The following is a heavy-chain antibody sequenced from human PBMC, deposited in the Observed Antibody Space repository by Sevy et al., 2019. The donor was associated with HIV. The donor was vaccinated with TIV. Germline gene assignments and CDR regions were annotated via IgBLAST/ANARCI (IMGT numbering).Heavy chain of an antibody. V-gene: IGHV1-18*01. CDR2: ISVYNGKT. D-gene: IGHD3-22*01. CDR3: SRRGAFEYDSSGFQSH. CDR1: GYTFTSFG. Sequence: ASVKVSSKTSGYTFTSFGISWVRQAPGQGLEWVGWISVYNGKTNYAQKFQGRITLTSDTSTRTAYMELRSLRSDDTAVYYCSRRGAFEYDSSGFQSHWGQGTLVTVSS. J-gene: IGHJ4*02.